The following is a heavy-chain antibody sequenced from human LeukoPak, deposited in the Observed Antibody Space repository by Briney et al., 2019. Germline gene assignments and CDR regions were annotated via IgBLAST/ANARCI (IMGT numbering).Heavy chain of an antibody. Sequence: GGSLRLSCAASGFTFSSYAMSWVRQAPGKGLEWGSAISGSGGSTYYADSVKGRFTISRDNAKNPLYLQMNSLRAEGTAVYYCAKRQTGWFGELLADAFDSWGQGTMVTVSS. V-gene: IGHV3-23*01. CDR3: AKRQTGWFGELLADAFDS. D-gene: IGHD3-10*01. J-gene: IGHJ3*02. CDR2: ISGSGGST. CDR1: GFTFSSYA.